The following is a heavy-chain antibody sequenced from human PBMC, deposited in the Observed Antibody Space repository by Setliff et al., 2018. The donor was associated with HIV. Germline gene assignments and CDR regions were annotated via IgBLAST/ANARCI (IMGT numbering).Heavy chain of an antibody. D-gene: IGHD6-25*01. J-gene: IGHJ6*03. Sequence: SETLSLTCTVSGGSISSHYWSWIRQPPGKGLEWIGYMHYSGSTNYNPSLKSRVTISIDTSKNQFSLKLSSVTAADTAVYYCARQGAAGPYFYYYYMDVWGKGTTVTVSS. CDR2: MHYSGST. CDR1: GGSISSHY. V-gene: IGHV4-59*08. CDR3: ARQGAAGPYFYYYYMDV.